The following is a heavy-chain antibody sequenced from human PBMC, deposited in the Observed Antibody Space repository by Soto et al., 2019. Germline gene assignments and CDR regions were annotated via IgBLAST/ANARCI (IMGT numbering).Heavy chain of an antibody. J-gene: IGHJ5*02. CDR3: ARRRGGCAWNSQILDL. V-gene: IGHV3-11*01. CDR1: GFPFTDYY. CDR2: ISKSGSGSAT. Sequence: QVQLVESGGGLVKPGGSLRLSCAGSGFPFTDYYMNWIRQAPGKGLEWVSYISKSGSGSATLYADSVKGRFTISRDNAKNSVYLQVNSLRPEDTAVYYGARRRGGCAWNSQILDLWGQGILVTVSS. D-gene: IGHD1-7*01.